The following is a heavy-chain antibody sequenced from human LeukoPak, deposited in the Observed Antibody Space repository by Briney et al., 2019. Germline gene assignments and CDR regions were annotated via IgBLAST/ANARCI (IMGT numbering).Heavy chain of an antibody. Sequence: GGSLRLSCAASGFTFSSYEMNWVRQAPGKGLEWVSYISSSSSYTNYADSVKGRFTISRDNAKNSLYLQMNSLRAEDTAVYYCASLKWDYGSGSLMDVWGQGTTVTVSS. V-gene: IGHV3-21*05. CDR2: ISSSSSYT. CDR1: GFTFSSYE. J-gene: IGHJ6*02. D-gene: IGHD3-10*01. CDR3: ASLKWDYGSGSLMDV.